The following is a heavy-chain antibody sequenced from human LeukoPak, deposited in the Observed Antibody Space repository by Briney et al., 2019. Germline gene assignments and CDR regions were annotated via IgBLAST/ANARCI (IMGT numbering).Heavy chain of an antibody. Sequence: GGSLRLSCAASGFTFSSYSMNWVRQAPGKGLEWVSPISSSSGYIYYADSVKGRFTISRDNAKNSLYLQMNSLRAEDTAVYYCARPGDITGAKSNPPVVYWGQGTLVTVSS. CDR3: ARPGDITGAKSNPPVVY. V-gene: IGHV3-21*01. D-gene: IGHD1-26*01. J-gene: IGHJ4*02. CDR1: GFTFSSYS. CDR2: ISSSSGYI.